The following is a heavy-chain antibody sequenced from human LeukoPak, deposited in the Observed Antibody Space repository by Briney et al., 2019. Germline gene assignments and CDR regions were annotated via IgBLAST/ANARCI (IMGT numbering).Heavy chain of an antibody. D-gene: IGHD2-8*01. V-gene: IGHV3-23*01. CDR2: ISGSGGST. J-gene: IGHJ4*02. CDR1: GFTFSSYA. CDR3: ARVPPKWLPEVAFDY. Sequence: PGGSLRLSCAASGFTFSSYAMSWVRQAPGKGLEWVSAISGSGGSTYYADSVKGRFTISRDNAKNSLYLQMNSLRAEDTAVYYCARVPPKWLPEVAFDYWGQGTLVTVSS.